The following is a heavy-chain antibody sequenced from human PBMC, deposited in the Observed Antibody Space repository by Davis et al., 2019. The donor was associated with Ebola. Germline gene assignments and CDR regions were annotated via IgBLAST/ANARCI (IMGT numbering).Heavy chain of an antibody. CDR2: IYSGGST. V-gene: IGHV3-66*01. CDR1: GFTVSSNY. Sequence: GESLKISCAASGFTVSSNYMSWVRQAPGKGLEWVSVIYSGGSTYYADSVKGRFTISRDNAKNSLYLQMNSLRTEDTAVYYCARGWQRIDYWGQGTLVTVSS. J-gene: IGHJ4*02. D-gene: IGHD4-23*01. CDR3: ARGWQRIDY.